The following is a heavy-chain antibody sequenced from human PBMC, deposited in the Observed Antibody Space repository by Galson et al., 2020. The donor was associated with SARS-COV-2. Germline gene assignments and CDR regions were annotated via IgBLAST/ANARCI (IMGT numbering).Heavy chain of an antibody. Sequence: GGSLRLSCAASGFTFSSYAMSWVRQAPGKGLEWVSAISGSGGSTYYADSVKGRFTISRDNSKNTLYLQMNSLRAKDTAVYYCSKRRLVELSSYLYFWGQGTLVTVAA. J-gene: IGHJ4*02. CDR3: SKRRLVELSSYLYF. CDR1: GFTFSSYA. D-gene: IGHD3-16*02. V-gene: IGHV3-23*01. CDR2: ISGSGGST.